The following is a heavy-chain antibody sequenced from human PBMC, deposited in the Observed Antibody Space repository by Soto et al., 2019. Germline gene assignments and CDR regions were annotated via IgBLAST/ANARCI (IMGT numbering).Heavy chain of an antibody. CDR1: GASMTSGDYS. J-gene: IGHJ4*02. D-gene: IGHD2-2*01. CDR2: IYRTGNT. Sequence: SETLSLTCTVSGASMTSGDYSWGWIRQPPGKGLEWLGYIYRTGNTHYSPSLKSRVSISQDRSKNQFSLELTSVTAADTAVYYCARGDYQYSIDYWGQGTLVTVSS. V-gene: IGHV4-30-2*01. CDR3: ARGDYQYSIDY.